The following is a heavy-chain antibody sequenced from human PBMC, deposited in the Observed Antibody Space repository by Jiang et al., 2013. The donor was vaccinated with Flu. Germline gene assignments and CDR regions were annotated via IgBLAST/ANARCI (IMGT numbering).Heavy chain of an antibody. CDR2: INPSGGST. D-gene: IGHD4-23*01. CDR3: ARGYGGSASRFFDY. Sequence: SGYTFTSYYMHWVATGPWTRLEWMGIINPSGGSTSYAQKFQGRVTMTRDTSTSTVYMELSSLRSEDTAVYYCARGYGGSASRFFDYWGQGTLVTVSS. J-gene: IGHJ4*02. V-gene: IGHV1-46*01. CDR1: GYTFTSYY.